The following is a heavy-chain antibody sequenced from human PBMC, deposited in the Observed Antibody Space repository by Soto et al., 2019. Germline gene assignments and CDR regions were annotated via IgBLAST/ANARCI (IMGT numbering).Heavy chain of an antibody. Sequence: GGSPRLSCAASGFTFDDYGMSWARQAPGKGLEWVSGVNWNGGSTGYADSVKGRFIISRDNSKNTLFLQMNSLRVEDTAIYYCAKHVVDRGADSWGQGTVVTVSS. V-gene: IGHV3-20*04. CDR3: AKHVVDRGADS. CDR1: GFTFDDYG. D-gene: IGHD3-16*02. CDR2: VNWNGGST. J-gene: IGHJ4*02.